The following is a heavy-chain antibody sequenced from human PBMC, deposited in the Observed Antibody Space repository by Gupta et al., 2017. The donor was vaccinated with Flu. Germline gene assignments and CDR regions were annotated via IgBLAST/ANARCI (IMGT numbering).Heavy chain of an antibody. CDR1: GFTFSTYW. D-gene: IGHD5-12*01. CDR3: ARHGFHHFDY. Sequence: GFTFSTYWMAWVRQAPGKGLEWVANIKEDGSEKYYVDSVKGRFTISRDNAKNSLYLQMNSLRVEDTAVYYCARHGFHHFDYWGQGTLVTVSS. CDR2: IKEDGSEK. J-gene: IGHJ4*02. V-gene: IGHV3-7*01.